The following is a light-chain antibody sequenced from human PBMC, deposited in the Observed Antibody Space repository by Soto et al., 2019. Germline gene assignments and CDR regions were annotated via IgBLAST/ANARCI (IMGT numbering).Light chain of an antibody. CDR1: GSDIGAYNY. J-gene: IGLJ1*01. CDR2: GVT. CDR3: SSFTPSYFYV. V-gene: IGLV2-14*01. Sequence: QSALTQPASVSGSPGQSITISCTGTGSDIGAYNYVSWYQQHLGKAPKLIIYGVTHRPSGVSTRFSASKSAYTASLTISGLQAEDEADYYCSSFTPSYFYVFGPGTKVTVL.